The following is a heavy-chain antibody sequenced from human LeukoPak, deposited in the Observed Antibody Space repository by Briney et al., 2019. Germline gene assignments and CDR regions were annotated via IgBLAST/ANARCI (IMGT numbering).Heavy chain of an antibody. Sequence: PSETLSLTCTVSGYSISSGYYWGWIRQPPGKGLEWIGSIYHSGSTYYNPSLKSRVTISVDTSKNQFSLKLSSVTAADTAVYYCARLSWIEGYWGQGTLVTVSS. J-gene: IGHJ4*02. V-gene: IGHV4-38-2*02. CDR1: GYSISSGYY. CDR2: IYHSGST. CDR3: ARLSWIEGY. D-gene: IGHD1-1*01.